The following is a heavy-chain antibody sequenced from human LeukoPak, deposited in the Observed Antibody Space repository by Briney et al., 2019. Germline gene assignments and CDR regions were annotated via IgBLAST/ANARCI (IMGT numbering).Heavy chain of an antibody. V-gene: IGHV1-8*03. CDR1: GYTFTSYG. D-gene: IGHD3-3*01. J-gene: IGHJ4*02. Sequence: ASVKVSCKASGYTFTSYGINWVRQATGQGLEWMGWMNPNSGNTGYAQKFQGRVTITRNTSISTAYMELSSLRSEDTAVYYCARGSVHQFYDFWSGYYLDYWGQGTLVTVSS. CDR2: MNPNSGNT. CDR3: ARGSVHQFYDFWSGYYLDY.